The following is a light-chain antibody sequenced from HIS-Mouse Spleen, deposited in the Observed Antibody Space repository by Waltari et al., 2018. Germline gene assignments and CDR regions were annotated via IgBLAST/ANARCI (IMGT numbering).Light chain of an antibody. J-gene: IGLJ2*01. CDR1: SSDVGGYNY. V-gene: IGLV2-14*01. CDR2: EVS. Sequence: QSALTQPASVSGSPGQSITISCTGTSSDVGGYNYVSWYQQHPGQAPKLMIYEVSKRPSGVSNRVSGSKSGNTASLTISGLQAEDEADYYCSSYTSSSTLVVFGGGTKLTVL. CDR3: SSYTSSSTLVV.